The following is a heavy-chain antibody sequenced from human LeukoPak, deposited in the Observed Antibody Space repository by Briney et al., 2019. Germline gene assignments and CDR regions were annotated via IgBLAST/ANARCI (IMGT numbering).Heavy chain of an antibody. V-gene: IGHV4-59*01. D-gene: IGHD4-23*01. CDR3: ARALGVYGGNSGYYYYYYMDV. Sequence: KPSETLSLTCTVSGGSISSYYWSWIRQPPGKGLEWIGYIYYSGSTNYNPSLKSRVTISVDTSKNQFSLKLSSVTAADTAVYYCARALGVYGGNSGYYYYYYMDVWGKGTTVTVSS. CDR2: IYYSGST. CDR1: GGSISSYY. J-gene: IGHJ6*03.